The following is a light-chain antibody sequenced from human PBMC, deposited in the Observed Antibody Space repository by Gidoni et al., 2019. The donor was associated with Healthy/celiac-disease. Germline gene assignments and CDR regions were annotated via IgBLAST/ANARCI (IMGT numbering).Light chain of an antibody. Sequence: QSVLTQPPSASGTPGQRVTIPCSGSSANIVSNTVNWYPQSPGTAPKLLIYSNNQRPSGVPDRFSGSKSGTSASLAISGLQSEDEADYYCAAWDDSLNGLFGGGTKLTVL. V-gene: IGLV1-44*01. CDR1: SANIVSNT. CDR3: AAWDDSLNGL. CDR2: SNN. J-gene: IGLJ3*02.